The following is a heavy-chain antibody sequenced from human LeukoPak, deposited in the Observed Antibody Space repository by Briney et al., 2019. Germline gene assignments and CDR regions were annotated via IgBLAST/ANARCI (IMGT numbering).Heavy chain of an antibody. J-gene: IGHJ4*02. Sequence: TGGSLRLSCAASGFTVSSNYMSWVRQAPGRGLEWVSVIYSGGSTYYADSVKGRFTISRHNSKNTLYLQMNSLRAEDTAVYYCARAPYYYDSSGDLYYFDYWGQGTLVTVSS. D-gene: IGHD3-22*01. CDR1: GFTVSSNY. CDR3: ARAPYYYDSSGDLYYFDY. V-gene: IGHV3-53*04. CDR2: IYSGGST.